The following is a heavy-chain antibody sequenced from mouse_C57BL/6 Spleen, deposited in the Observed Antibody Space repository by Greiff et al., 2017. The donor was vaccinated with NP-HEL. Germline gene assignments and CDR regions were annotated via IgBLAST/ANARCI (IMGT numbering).Heavy chain of an antibody. CDR1: GYTFTDYY. CDR3: ARRDDYDGYFDV. CDR2: INPNNGGT. D-gene: IGHD2-4*01. J-gene: IGHJ1*03. Sequence: EVKLQQSGPELVKPGASVKISCKASGYTFTDYYMNWVKQSHGKSLEWIGDINPNNGGTSYNQKFKGKATLTVDKSSSTAYMELRSLTSEDSAVYYCARRDDYDGYFDVWGTGTTVTVSS. V-gene: IGHV1-26*01.